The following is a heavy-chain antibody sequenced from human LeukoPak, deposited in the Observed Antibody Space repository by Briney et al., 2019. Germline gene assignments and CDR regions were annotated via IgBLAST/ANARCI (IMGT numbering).Heavy chain of an antibody. CDR2: ISYDGSNK. CDR1: GFTFSSYT. Sequence: GGSLRLSCAASGFTFSSYTIHWVRQAPGKGLEWVAVISYDGSNKYYADSVKGRFTISRDNSKNTLYLQMNSLRAEDTAVYYCAREGVTIFGVVHYFDYWGQGTLVTVSS. V-gene: IGHV3-30-3*01. D-gene: IGHD3-3*01. CDR3: AREGVTIFGVVHYFDY. J-gene: IGHJ4*02.